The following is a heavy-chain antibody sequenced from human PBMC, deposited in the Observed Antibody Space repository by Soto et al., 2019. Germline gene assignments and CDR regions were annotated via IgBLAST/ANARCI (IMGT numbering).Heavy chain of an antibody. CDR1: GGTFSSYA. CDR2: IIPIFGTA. Sequence: ASVKVSCKASGGTFSSYAISWVRQAPGQGLEWMGGIIPIFGTANYAQKFQGRVTITADESTSTAYMELSSLRSEDTAVYYCARGSANYYDSSGYYTDFAYWGQGTLVTVSS. J-gene: IGHJ4*02. V-gene: IGHV1-69*13. CDR3: ARGSANYYDSSGYYTDFAY. D-gene: IGHD3-22*01.